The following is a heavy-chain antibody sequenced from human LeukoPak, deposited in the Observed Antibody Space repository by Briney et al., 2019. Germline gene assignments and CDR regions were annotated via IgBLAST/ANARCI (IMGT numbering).Heavy chain of an antibody. V-gene: IGHV3-23*01. J-gene: IGHJ4*02. CDR3: AKARSGSSASCNNY. CDR2: ISGSDGST. Sequence: PGGSLRLSCAASGFTFSTYAMSWVRQAPGKGLEWVSVISGSDGSTYYADSVKGRFTISRDNSKNTLYLQMNSLRAEDTAVYYCAKARSGSSASCNNYWGQGTLVTVSS. D-gene: IGHD2-2*01. CDR1: GFTFSTYA.